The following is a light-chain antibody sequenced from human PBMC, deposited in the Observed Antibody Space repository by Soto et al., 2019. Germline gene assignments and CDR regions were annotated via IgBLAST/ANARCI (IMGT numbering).Light chain of an antibody. V-gene: IGLV1-44*01. CDR2: NND. J-gene: IGLJ1*01. CDR1: SSNIGTKS. CDR3: AAWDDSLNGFYV. Sequence: QSVLTQPPSASGTPGQRVTISCSGGSSNIGTKSVNWYQQLPGRAPKLLIYNNDLRPSGVPDRFSGSKSGTSASLAISGLQSEDEADYYCAAWDDSLNGFYVFGIGTKVTVL.